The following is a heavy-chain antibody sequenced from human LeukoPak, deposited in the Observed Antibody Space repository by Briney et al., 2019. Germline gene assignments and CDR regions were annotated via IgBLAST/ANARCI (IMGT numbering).Heavy chain of an antibody. V-gene: IGHV3-23*01. CDR1: GFTFRSHA. J-gene: IGHJ4*02. CDR3: AKDFRIGYSAHFDY. Sequence: GGSLRLSCVGSGFTFRSHAMSWVRQAPEKGLEFVSGIYENGGTTYYADSVKGRFSTSRDNSKNTLYLQMDSLRGEDTAVYYCAKDFRIGYSAHFDYWGQGALVTVSS. D-gene: IGHD2-21*01. CDR2: IYENGGTT.